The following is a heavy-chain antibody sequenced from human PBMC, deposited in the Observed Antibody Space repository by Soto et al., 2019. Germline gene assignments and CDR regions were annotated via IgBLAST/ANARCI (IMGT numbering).Heavy chain of an antibody. V-gene: IGHV3-30*18. D-gene: IGHD1-26*01. J-gene: IGHJ4*02. CDR1: GFTFSSYG. CDR3: AKASSGLYSGILDY. CDR2: ISYDGSNK. Sequence: GGSLRLSCAASGFTFSSYGMHWVRQAPGKGLEWVAVISYDGSNKYYADSVKGRFTISRDNSKNTLYLQMNSLRAEDTAVYYCAKASSGLYSGILDYWGQGTLVTVSS.